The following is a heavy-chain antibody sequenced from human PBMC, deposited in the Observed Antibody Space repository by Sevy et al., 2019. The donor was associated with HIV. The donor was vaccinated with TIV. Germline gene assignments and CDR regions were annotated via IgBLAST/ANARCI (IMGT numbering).Heavy chain of an antibody. J-gene: IGHJ4*02. D-gene: IGHD2-8*01. CDR1: GFKFDNYD. V-gene: IGHV3-23*01. CDR3: AREGCTKPHDY. Sequence: GGSLRLSCAASGFKFDNYDFSWVRQAPGKGLEWVSGFSGTDGSGTDGTTYYTDSVKGRFIISRDNSKNTLYLEMNSLRPEDTAVYYCAREGCTKPHDYWGQGTLVTVSS. CDR2: FSGTDGSGTDGTT.